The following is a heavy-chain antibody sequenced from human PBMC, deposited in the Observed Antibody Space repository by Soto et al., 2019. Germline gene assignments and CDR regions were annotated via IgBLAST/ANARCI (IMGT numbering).Heavy chain of an antibody. D-gene: IGHD6-19*01. V-gene: IGHV3-23*01. CDR2: ISGSGDST. Sequence: GGSLRLSCAASGFTFSSYAMSWVRQAPGKGLEWVSAISGSGDSTYYADSVKGRFTISRDNSKNTLYLQMNSLRVEDTAVYHCAKKEGPSGWPSFDYWGQGTLVTVSS. CDR3: AKKEGPSGWPSFDY. J-gene: IGHJ4*02. CDR1: GFTFSSYA.